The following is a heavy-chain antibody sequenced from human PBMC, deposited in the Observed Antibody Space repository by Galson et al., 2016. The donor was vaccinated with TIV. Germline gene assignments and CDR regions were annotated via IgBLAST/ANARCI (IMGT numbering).Heavy chain of an antibody. D-gene: IGHD3-22*01. V-gene: IGHV1-24*01. CDR2: FDPEVGRT. CDR3: ATVAWFPGLSLDN. J-gene: IGHJ4*02. Sequence: SVKVSCKVSGDSLSDLSMHWVRQAPGKGLGWMGGFDPEVGRTIYAQKLQGRVTMTADTSTDTAYMELGSLRFEDTAVYYCATVAWFPGLSLDNWGQGTLVTVSS. CDR1: GDSLSDLS.